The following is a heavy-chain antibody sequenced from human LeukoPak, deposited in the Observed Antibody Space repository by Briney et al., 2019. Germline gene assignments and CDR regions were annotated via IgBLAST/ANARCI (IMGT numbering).Heavy chain of an antibody. CDR3: ARDRADYAGKGVKDY. D-gene: IGHD4-23*01. CDR1: GGTFSSYA. CDR2: IIPIFGAA. V-gene: IGHV1-69*05. J-gene: IGHJ4*02. Sequence: SVKVSCKASGGTFSSYAISWVRQAPGQGLEWMGGIIPIFGAANYAQKFQGRVTITTDESTSTAYMELSSLRSEDTAVYYCARDRADYAGKGVKDYWGQGTLVTVSS.